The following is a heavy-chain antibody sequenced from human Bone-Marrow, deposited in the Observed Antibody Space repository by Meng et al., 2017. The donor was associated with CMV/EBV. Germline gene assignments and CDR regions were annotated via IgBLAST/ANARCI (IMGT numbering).Heavy chain of an antibody. J-gene: IGHJ4*02. D-gene: IGHD2-8*01. CDR3: AREGYCTNGVCYRGDFDY. V-gene: IGHV1-69*05. Sequence: SVKVSCKASGGTFSSYAISWVRQAPGQGLEWMGGIIPIFGTANYAQKFQGRVTITTDESTSTAYMELSSLRSEDTAVYYCAREGYCTNGVCYRGDFDYWAQGTLVTVSS. CDR2: IIPIFGTA. CDR1: GGTFSSYA.